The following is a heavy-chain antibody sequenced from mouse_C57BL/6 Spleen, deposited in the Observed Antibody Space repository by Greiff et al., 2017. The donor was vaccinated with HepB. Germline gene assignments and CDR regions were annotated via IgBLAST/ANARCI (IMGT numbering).Heavy chain of an antibody. Sequence: QVQLKQSGAELVMPGASVKLSCKASGYTFTSYWMHWVKQRPGQGLEWIGEIDPSDSYTNYNQKFKGKSTLTVDKSSSTAYMQLSSLTSEDSAVYYCARRVYSNYFDYWGQGTTLTVSS. CDR2: IDPSDSYT. V-gene: IGHV1-69*01. CDR1: GYTFTSYW. CDR3: ARRVYSNYFDY. D-gene: IGHD2-5*01. J-gene: IGHJ2*01.